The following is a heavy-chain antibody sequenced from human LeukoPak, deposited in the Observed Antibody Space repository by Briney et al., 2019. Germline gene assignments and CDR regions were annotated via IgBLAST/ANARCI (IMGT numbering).Heavy chain of an antibody. D-gene: IGHD2-2*01. V-gene: IGHV3-7*02. Sequence: GGSLRLSCAASAFTFSRYWMIWVRQAPGKGLEWVANIKQDGSETYYVDSVKGRFTISRDNAKNSLYLQMNSLRAEDTAVYYCARGPPACSTNCYGYLDYWGQGTLVTVSS. CDR1: AFTFSRYW. CDR3: ARGPPACSTNCYGYLDY. J-gene: IGHJ4*02. CDR2: IKQDGSET.